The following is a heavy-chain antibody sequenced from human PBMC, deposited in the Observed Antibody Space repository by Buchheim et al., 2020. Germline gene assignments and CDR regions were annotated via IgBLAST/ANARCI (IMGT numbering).Heavy chain of an antibody. D-gene: IGHD5/OR15-5a*01. V-gene: IGHV4-61*02. CDR2: VYTSGST. CDR3: AREVYGFFDH. J-gene: IGHJ4*02. CDR1: GGSISGGSYY. Sequence: QVQLQESGPGLVKPPQTLSLTCTVSGGSISGGSYYCSWIRQPAGKGLEWIGRVYTSGSTNYNPSLKSRVTISVHTSQNQFSLRLTSVTAADTAVYYCAREVYGFFDHWGQGAL.